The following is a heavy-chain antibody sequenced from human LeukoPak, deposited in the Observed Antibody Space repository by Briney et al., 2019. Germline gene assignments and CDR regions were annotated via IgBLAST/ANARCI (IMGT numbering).Heavy chain of an antibody. Sequence: SQTLSLTCTVSGGSISSGSYYWSWIRQPAGKGLEWIGRIYTSGSTNYNPSLKSRVTISVDTSKNQFSLKLSSVTAADTAVYYCARDRSGYLGSAFDIWGQGTMVTVSS. CDR1: GGSISSGSYY. V-gene: IGHV4-61*02. J-gene: IGHJ3*02. CDR3: ARDRSGYLGSAFDI. CDR2: IYTSGST. D-gene: IGHD3-22*01.